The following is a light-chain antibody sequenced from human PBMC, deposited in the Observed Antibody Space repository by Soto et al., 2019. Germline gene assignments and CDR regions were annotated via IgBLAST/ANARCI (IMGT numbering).Light chain of an antibody. Sequence: QSALTQPASVSGSPGQSITISCTGTSSDIGGYKYVSWYQQHPGKAPKLMIFEVSNRPSGVSNRFSGSKSGNTAALTISGLQADDEADYYCSSYTSSGTIVVFGGGTKVTVL. CDR2: EVS. V-gene: IGLV2-14*01. J-gene: IGLJ2*01. CDR1: SSDIGGYKY. CDR3: SSYTSSGTIVV.